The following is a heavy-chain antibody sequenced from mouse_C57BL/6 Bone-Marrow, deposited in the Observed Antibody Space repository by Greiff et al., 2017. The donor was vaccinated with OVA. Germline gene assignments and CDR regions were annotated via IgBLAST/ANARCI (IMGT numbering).Heavy chain of an antibody. CDR2: IYPGDGDT. J-gene: IGHJ2*01. Sequence: QVQLQQSGPELVKPGASVKISCKASGYAFSSSWMNWVKQRPGKGLEWIGRIYPGDGDTNYNGKFKGKATLTADKSSSTAYMQLSSLTSEDSAVYFCARSGLVPGYFDYWGQGTTLTVSS. CDR3: ARSGLVPGYFDY. V-gene: IGHV1-82*01. D-gene: IGHD5-1*01. CDR1: GYAFSSSW.